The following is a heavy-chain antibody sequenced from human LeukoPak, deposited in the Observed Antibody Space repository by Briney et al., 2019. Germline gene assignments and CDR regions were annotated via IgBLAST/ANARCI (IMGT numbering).Heavy chain of an antibody. J-gene: IGHJ6*02. V-gene: IGHV4-59*11. CDR3: VRDSRYGSGWFEDGLDF. Sequence: PSETLSLTCTVSGGSISSHYWSWIRQPPGKGLEWIGYIYYSGSTNYNPSLKSRVTISVDTSKNQFSLKVNSVTAADTAVYYCVRDSRYGSGWFEDGLDFWGQGTTVTVSS. CDR1: GGSISSHY. CDR2: IYYSGST. D-gene: IGHD6-13*01.